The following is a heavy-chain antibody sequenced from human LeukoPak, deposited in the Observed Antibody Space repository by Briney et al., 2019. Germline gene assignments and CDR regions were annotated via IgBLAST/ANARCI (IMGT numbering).Heavy chain of an antibody. V-gene: IGHV3-23*01. CDR1: GFTFSSYA. CDR2: ISGSGGNT. D-gene: IGHD6-19*01. CDR3: AKRSDSNAWGTGYFHH. Sequence: PGGSLRLSCAASGFTFSSYAMSWVRQAPGKGLEWVSTISGSGGNTNYADSVKGRFTISRDNSKNTLYLQMNSLRAEDTAVYYCAKRSDSNAWGTGYFHHWGQGTLVTVSS. J-gene: IGHJ1*01.